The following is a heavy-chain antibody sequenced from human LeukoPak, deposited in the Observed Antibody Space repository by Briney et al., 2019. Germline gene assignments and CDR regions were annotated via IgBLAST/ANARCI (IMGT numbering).Heavy chain of an antibody. CDR3: ARGPYYDFWSGYPYMDV. V-gene: IGHV4-31*03. D-gene: IGHD3-3*01. Sequence: SETLSLTCTVSGGSISSGAYCWSWIRPRPGKGLEWIGYMYYDGSTYSNPSLKSRLTISVDTSKNQFSLKLSSVTAADTAVYYCARGPYYDFWSGYPYMDVWGKGTTVTVSS. J-gene: IGHJ6*03. CDR1: GGSISSGAYC. CDR2: MYYDGST.